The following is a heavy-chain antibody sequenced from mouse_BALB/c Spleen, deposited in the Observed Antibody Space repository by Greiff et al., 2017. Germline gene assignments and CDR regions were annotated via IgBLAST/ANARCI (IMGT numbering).Heavy chain of an antibody. CDR3: AREGDRYDVFDY. V-gene: IGHV1S137*01. J-gene: IGHJ2*01. CDR1: GYTFTDYA. D-gene: IGHD2-14*01. Sequence: VQLQQSGAELVRPGASVKISCKGSGYTFTDYAMHWVKQSHAKSLEWIGFISTYYGDASYNQKFKGKATMTVDKSSSTAYMELVRLTSEDAAIYYCAREGDRYDVFDYWGQGTTLTVSS. CDR2: ISTYYGDA.